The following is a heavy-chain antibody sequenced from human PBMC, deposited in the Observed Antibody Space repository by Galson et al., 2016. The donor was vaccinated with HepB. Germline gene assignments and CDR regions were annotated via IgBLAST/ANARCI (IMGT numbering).Heavy chain of an antibody. CDR2: IIPIVDTT. J-gene: IGHJ3*02. CDR1: GYTFSNYA. D-gene: IGHD3-3*01. Sequence: SVKVSCKASGYTFSNYAISWVRQAPGQGLEWMGGIIPIVDTTNYAQKFQGRVTITADKSTTTAYMEVSSLRSEDTAVYYCAHTISGVVITTEDAFDIWGQGTMVTVSS. V-gene: IGHV1-69*06. CDR3: AHTISGVVITTEDAFDI.